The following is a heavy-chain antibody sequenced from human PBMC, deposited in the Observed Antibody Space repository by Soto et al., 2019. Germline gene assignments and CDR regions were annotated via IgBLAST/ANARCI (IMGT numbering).Heavy chain of an antibody. V-gene: IGHV4-31*03. Sequence: SETLSLTCTVSGGSISSGGYYWTWIRQHPGKGLEWIAYIYHSGYTFYNPSLKSRVTMSVDTSKNQFSLKLRSVTAADTAVYYWAKWEGLGSDYYYYAMDVWGQGTTVTVSS. CDR1: GGSISSGGYY. J-gene: IGHJ6*02. D-gene: IGHD1-26*01. CDR3: AKWEGLGSDYYYYAMDV. CDR2: IYHSGYT.